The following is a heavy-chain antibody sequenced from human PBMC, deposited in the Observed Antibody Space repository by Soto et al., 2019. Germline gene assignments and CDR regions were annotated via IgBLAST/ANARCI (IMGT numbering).Heavy chain of an antibody. J-gene: IGHJ4*02. V-gene: IGHV1-18*01. CDR3: VREAGGWGGWLRFDF. CDR2: ISVHDGKT. CDR1: GYTFNSYA. D-gene: IGHD5-12*01. Sequence: QVQLVQSEAEVKKPGASVKISCKASGYTFNSYAISWVRQAPGQGLQWMGWISVHDGKTKYAHKEEGRLIMTADTSTTTAYLTLGSLRADDTAVYYCVREAGGWGGWLRFDFWGQGTLLTVSS.